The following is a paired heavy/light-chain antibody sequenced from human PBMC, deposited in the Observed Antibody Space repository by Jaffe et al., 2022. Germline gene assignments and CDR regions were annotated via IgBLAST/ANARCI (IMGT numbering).Heavy chain of an antibody. D-gene: IGHD5-12*01. CDR2: ISGSGGST. J-gene: IGHJ2*01. CDR1: GFTFSSYA. Sequence: EVQLLESGGGLVQPGGSLRLSCAASGFTFSSYAMSWVRQAPGKGLEWVSAISGSGGSTYYADSVKGRFTISRDNSKNTLYLQMNSLRAEDTAVYYCAKAPSLYSGSRLTSGYFDLWGRGTLVTVSS. CDR3: AKAPSLYSGSRLTSGYFDL. V-gene: IGHV3-23*01.
Light chain of an antibody. CDR1: QSLLHSDGKTY. V-gene: IGKV2D-29*01. CDR3: MQSIQLPLT. Sequence: DIVMTQTPLSLSVTPGQPASISCKSSQSLLHSDGKTYLYWYLQKPGQPPQLLIYEVSNRFSGVPDRFSGSGSGTDFTLKISRVEAEDVGVYYCMQSIQLPLTFGQGTRLEIK. J-gene: IGKJ5*01. CDR2: EVS.